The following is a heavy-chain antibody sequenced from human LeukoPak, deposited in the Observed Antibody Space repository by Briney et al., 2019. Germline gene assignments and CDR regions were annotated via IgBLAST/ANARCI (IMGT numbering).Heavy chain of an antibody. CDR1: GASFSGYY. CDR3: ARGDFDWLLLY. V-gene: IGHV4-34*01. Sequence: PSETLSLTCAVYGASFSGYYWSWLRQPPGKGLEWIGEINHSGSTNYNPSLKSRVTISVDTSKNQFSLKLSSVTAADTAVYYCARGDFDWLLLYWGQGTLVTVSS. J-gene: IGHJ4*02. D-gene: IGHD3-9*01. CDR2: INHSGST.